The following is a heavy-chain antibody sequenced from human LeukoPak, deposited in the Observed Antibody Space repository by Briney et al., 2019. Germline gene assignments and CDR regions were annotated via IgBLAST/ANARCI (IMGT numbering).Heavy chain of an antibody. V-gene: IGHV1-2*02. J-gene: IGHJ4*02. CDR3: ARDGARYDILTGYGFDY. D-gene: IGHD3-9*01. Sequence: ASVKVSCKASGYTFTGHYMHWVRQAPGQGLEWMGWINPNSGGTNYAQKFQGRVTMTRDTSISRAYMELSRLRSDDTAVYYCARDGARYDILTGYGFDYWGQGTLVTVSS. CDR1: GYTFTGHY. CDR2: INPNSGGT.